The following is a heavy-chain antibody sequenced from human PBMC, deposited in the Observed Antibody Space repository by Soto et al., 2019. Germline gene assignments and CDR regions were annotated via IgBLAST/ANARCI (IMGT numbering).Heavy chain of an antibody. Sequence: KGLEWVAVISYDGSNKYYADSVKGRFTISRDNSKNTLYLQMNSLRAEDTAVYYCAKTGGDILANNYYDRMDACGQVST. J-gene: IGHJ6*02. D-gene: IGHD2-15*01. CDR2: ISYDGSNK. V-gene: IGHV3-30*18. CDR3: AKTGGDILANNYYDRMDA.